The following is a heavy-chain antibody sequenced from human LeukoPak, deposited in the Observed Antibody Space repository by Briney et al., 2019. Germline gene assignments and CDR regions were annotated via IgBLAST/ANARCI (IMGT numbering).Heavy chain of an antibody. J-gene: IGHJ4*02. CDR1: GFTFSSYG. CDR3: AKSNVRATWTTPFDY. CDR2: ISYDGSNK. D-gene: IGHD3-10*02. V-gene: IGHV3-30*18. Sequence: PGRSLRLSCAASGFTFSSYGMHWVRQAPGKGLEWVAVISYDGSNKYYADSVKGRFTISRDNSKNTLYLQMNSLRAEDTAVYYCAKSNVRATWTTPFDYWGQGTLVTVSS.